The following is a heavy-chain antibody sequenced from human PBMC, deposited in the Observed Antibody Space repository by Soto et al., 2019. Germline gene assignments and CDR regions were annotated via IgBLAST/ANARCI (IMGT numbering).Heavy chain of an antibody. D-gene: IGHD5-18*01. CDR1: GGTFSSYA. Sequence: GTSLKVSCKASGGTFSSYASIWVRQAPGQGLEWMGGIIPIFGTANYAQKFQGRVTITADEFTSTAYMELSSLRSEDTAVYYCARSSRLGYSYGYRFDYWGQGTLVTVSS. CDR3: ARSSRLGYSYGYRFDY. V-gene: IGHV1-69*13. CDR2: IIPIFGTA. J-gene: IGHJ4*02.